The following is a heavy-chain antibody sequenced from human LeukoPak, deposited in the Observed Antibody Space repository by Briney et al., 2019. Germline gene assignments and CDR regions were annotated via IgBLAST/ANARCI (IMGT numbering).Heavy chain of an antibody. CDR1: VGSISSGGYS. V-gene: IGHV4-30-2*05. D-gene: IGHD3-16*01. CDR3: ARGSQLGGDYDYVWGSSNSRYYFDY. CDR2: IYYSGTP. Sequence: PSGTLPHTPAVPVGSISSGGYSWSWTRHPAGKGRGLLGYIYYSGTPFYRTSLKSRVTISVDTSKNPFSLKLNSVTAADTAVYYCARGSQLGGDYDYVWGSSNSRYYFDYWGQGTLVTVSS. J-gene: IGHJ4*02.